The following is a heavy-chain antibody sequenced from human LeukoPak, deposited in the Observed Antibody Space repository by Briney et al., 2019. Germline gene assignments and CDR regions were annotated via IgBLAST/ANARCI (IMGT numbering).Heavy chain of an antibody. CDR2: IRYDGSNR. V-gene: IGHV3-30*02. J-gene: IGHJ4*02. CDR1: GFTFSSYS. Sequence: PGGSLRLSCAASGFTFSSYSMNWVRQAPGKGLEWVAYIRYDGSNRHYADSVKGRFTISRDNSKNTLYLQMNSLRVEDTAVYYGAKGGRFTMLRGGQRDHYFDYWGQGTLVTVSS. D-gene: IGHD3-10*01. CDR3: AKGGRFTMLRGGQRDHYFDY.